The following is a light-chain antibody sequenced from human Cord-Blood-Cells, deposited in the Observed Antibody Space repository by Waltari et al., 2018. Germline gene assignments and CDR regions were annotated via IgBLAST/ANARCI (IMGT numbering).Light chain of an antibody. V-gene: IGKV3-11*01. CDR1: QSVSSY. Sequence: IVLTQSPTTLSFSVGRIATLSCRACQSVSSYLAWYQQKPGQAPRLLIYDASNRATVIHARFSGSGSWTYFILTISILEPEDFAVYYCQQRSNWPLTFGGGTKVEIK. CDR3: QQRSNWPLT. J-gene: IGKJ4*01. CDR2: DAS.